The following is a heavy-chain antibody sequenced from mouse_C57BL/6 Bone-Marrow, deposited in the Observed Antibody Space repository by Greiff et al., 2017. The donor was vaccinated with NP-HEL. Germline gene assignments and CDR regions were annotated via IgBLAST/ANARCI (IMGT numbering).Heavy chain of an antibody. J-gene: IGHJ1*03. D-gene: IGHD2-3*01. Sequence: QVQLQQSVAELMKPGASVKLSCKATGYTFTGYWIEWVKQRPGHGLEWIGEILPGSGSTNYNEKFKGKATFTADTSSNTAYMQLSSLTTEDSAIYYCASRGGYDGYWYFDVWGTGTTVTVSS. CDR2: ILPGSGST. CDR3: ASRGGYDGYWYFDV. V-gene: IGHV1-9*01. CDR1: GYTFTGYW.